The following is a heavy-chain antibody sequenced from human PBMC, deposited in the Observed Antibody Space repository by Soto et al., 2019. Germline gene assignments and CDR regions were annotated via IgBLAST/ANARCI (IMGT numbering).Heavy chain of an antibody. CDR3: ARGGRYYPYYFDY. Sequence: QVPLVQSGAEVKEPGASVKVSCKASGYTFTSYSFSWVRQAPGQGLEWMGWLSVYNGYTNSAQKVQGRVTMTTDTSSSIAYMELRSLRSDDTAVSYCARGGRYYPYYFDYWGQGTLITVSS. V-gene: IGHV1-18*01. CDR2: LSVYNGYT. D-gene: IGHD1-26*01. CDR1: GYTFTSYS. J-gene: IGHJ4*02.